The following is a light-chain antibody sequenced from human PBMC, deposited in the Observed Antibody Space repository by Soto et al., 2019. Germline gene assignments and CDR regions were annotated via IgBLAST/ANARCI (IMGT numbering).Light chain of an antibody. CDR1: SGDIGGYNY. J-gene: IGLJ1*01. CDR2: DVT. Sequence: QSVLTRPPSASGSPGQSVTISCTGTSGDIGGYNYVSWYQQHPGKAPKLIIYDVTKRPSGVPDRFSGSRSANTASLTVSGLQAEDEADYYCASYAGSNNYVFGTGTKVTVL. CDR3: ASYAGSNNYV. V-gene: IGLV2-8*01.